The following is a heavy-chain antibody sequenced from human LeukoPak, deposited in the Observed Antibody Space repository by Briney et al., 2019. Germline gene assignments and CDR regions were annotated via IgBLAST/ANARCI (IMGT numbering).Heavy chain of an antibody. V-gene: IGHV3-23*01. D-gene: IGHD3-10*01. CDR1: GFNFGSYS. Sequence: GGSLRLSCAASGFNFGSYSMTWVRQAPGKGLEWVSVISADSATTFYADSVEGRFTISRGNAKNTVFLQMSSLRAEDTALYYCARKSASGNYPLDYWGQGTLVTVSS. CDR2: ISADSATT. CDR3: ARKSASGNYPLDY. J-gene: IGHJ4*02.